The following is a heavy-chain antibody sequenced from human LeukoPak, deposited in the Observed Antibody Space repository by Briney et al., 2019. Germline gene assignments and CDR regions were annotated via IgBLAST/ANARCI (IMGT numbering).Heavy chain of an antibody. D-gene: IGHD6-6*01. CDR1: EFTFDNYA. CDR2: ITSGTTYI. Sequence: PGGSLRLSCAASEFTFDNYAMNWVRQSPEKGLEWVSSITSGTTYIYYADSVRGRFTLSRDNAKNSLYPQMNSLRAEDTAVYYCARWPYSSSYYFDYWGQGTLVTVSS. CDR3: ARWPYSSSYYFDY. V-gene: IGHV3-21*01. J-gene: IGHJ4*02.